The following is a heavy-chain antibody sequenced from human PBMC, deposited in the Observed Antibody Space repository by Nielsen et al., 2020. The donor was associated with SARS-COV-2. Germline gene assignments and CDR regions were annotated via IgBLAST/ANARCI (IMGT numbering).Heavy chain of an antibody. Sequence: ASVEVSCKASGYTFTSYAMHWVRQAPGQRLEWMGWINAGNGNTKYSQKFQGRVTITRDTSASTAYMELSSLRSEDTAVYYCARGRGYSSSRWFDPWGQGTLVTVSS. CDR1: GYTFTSYA. CDR2: INAGNGNT. V-gene: IGHV1-3*01. D-gene: IGHD5-18*01. CDR3: ARGRGYSSSRWFDP. J-gene: IGHJ5*02.